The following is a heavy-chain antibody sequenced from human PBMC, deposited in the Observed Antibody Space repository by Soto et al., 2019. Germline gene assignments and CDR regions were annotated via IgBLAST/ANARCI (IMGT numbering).Heavy chain of an antibody. Sequence: SETLSLTCTVSGGSISSYYWSWIRQPPGKGLEWIGYIYYSGSTNYNPSLKSRVTISVDTSKNQFSLKLSSVTAADTAVYYCASERGEYDAFDIWGQGTMVTVSS. CDR1: GGSISSYY. V-gene: IGHV4-59*01. CDR2: IYYSGST. CDR3: ASERGEYDAFDI. J-gene: IGHJ3*02. D-gene: IGHD3-10*01.